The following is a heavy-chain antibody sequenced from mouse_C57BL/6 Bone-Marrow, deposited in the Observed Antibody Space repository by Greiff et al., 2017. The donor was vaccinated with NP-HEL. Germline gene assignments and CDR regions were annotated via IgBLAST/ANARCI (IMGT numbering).Heavy chain of an antibody. CDR3: ARGSLKGSDWYFDV. V-gene: IGHV1-42*01. J-gene: IGHJ1*03. CDR2: INPSTGGT. CDR1: GYSFTGYY. D-gene: IGHD3-2*02. Sequence: VQLQQSGPELVKPGASVKISCKASGYSFTGYYMNWVKQSPEKSLEWIGEINPSTGGTTYNQKFKAKATLTVDKSSSTAYMQLKSLTSEDSAVYYCARGSLKGSDWYFDVWGTGTTVTVSS.